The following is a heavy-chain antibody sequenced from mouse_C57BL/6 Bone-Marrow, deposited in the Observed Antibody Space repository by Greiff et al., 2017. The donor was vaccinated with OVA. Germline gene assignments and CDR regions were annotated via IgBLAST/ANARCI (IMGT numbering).Heavy chain of an antibody. Sequence: EVNVVESGGGLVQPGGSLKLSCAASGFTFSDYYMYWVRQTPEKRLEWVAYISNGGGSTYYPDTVKGRFTISRDNAKNTLYLQMSRLKSEDTAMYYCARRGYYDYFYAMDYWGQGTSVTVSS. D-gene: IGHD2-4*01. V-gene: IGHV5-12*01. CDR3: ARRGYYDYFYAMDY. CDR2: ISNGGGST. J-gene: IGHJ4*01. CDR1: GFTFSDYY.